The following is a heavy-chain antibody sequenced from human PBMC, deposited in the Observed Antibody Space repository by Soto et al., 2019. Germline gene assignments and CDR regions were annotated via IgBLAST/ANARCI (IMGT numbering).Heavy chain of an antibody. CDR2: ISSSSSYI. V-gene: IGHV3-21*01. Sequence: EVQLVESGGGLVKPGGSLRLSCAASGFTFSSYSMNWVRQAPGKRLEWVSSISSSSSYIYYADSVKGRFPISRDNPKNLLYLQMNSLRAEDTAVYYCARVSYYDSSGSPFDYWGQGTLVTVSS. CDR3: ARVSYYDSSGSPFDY. D-gene: IGHD3-22*01. J-gene: IGHJ4*02. CDR1: GFTFSSYS.